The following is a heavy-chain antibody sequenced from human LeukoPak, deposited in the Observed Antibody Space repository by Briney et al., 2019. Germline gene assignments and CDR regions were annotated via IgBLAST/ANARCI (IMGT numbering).Heavy chain of an antibody. V-gene: IGHV3-7*04. D-gene: IGHD3-10*01. CDR2: IKQDGSEK. CDR3: ARDSDGVLDY. J-gene: IGHJ4*02. Sequence: PGGSLRLSCAASGFTFSTFWMSWVRQAPGKGLEWVANIKQDGSEKYYVDSVKDRFTISRDNAKSSLFLQLNSLRAEDTAVYYCARDSDGVLDYWGQGTLVTVSS. CDR1: GFTFSTFW.